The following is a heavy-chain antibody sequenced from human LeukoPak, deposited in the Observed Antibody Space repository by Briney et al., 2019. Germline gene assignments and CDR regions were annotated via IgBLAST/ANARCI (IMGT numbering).Heavy chain of an antibody. Sequence: GASVKVSCKASGGTFSSYAISWVRQAPGQGLEWMGGIIPIFGTANYAQKFQGRVTITADESTSTAYMELSSLRSEDTAVYYCATSKDYYGGRFDYWGQGTLVTVTS. J-gene: IGHJ4*02. D-gene: IGHD4-23*01. CDR3: ATSKDYYGGRFDY. V-gene: IGHV1-69*13. CDR1: GGTFSSYA. CDR2: IIPIFGTA.